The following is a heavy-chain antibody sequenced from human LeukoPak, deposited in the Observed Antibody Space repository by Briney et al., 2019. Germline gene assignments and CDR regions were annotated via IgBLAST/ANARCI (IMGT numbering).Heavy chain of an antibody. CDR2: IGGSSTSL. CDR3: ARESGGDLGEAFDI. J-gene: IGHJ3*02. CDR1: GFTFSTYA. Sequence: GGSLRLSCAASGFTFSTYAMNWDRQAPGEGLEGVSSIGGSSTSLYYADSLKGRFTISRDNAKNSLYLQLNSLRAEDTAVYYCARESGGDLGEAFDIWGQGTMVTVSS. V-gene: IGHV3-21*01. D-gene: IGHD1-26*01.